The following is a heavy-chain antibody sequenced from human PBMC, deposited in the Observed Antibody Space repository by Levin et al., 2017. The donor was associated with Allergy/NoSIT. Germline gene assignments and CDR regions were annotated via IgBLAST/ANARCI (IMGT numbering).Heavy chain of an antibody. Sequence: PGGSLRLSCAASGITFSDYGMNWVRQAPGKGLEWVAVISYDGSNKYYADSVKGRFTISRDNSKNTLYLQMNSLRAEDTAVYYCAKDWGYCSSTGCYTGGAFDIWGLGTMVTVSS. CDR2: ISYDGSNK. CDR1: GITFSDYG. D-gene: IGHD2-2*02. CDR3: AKDWGYCSSTGCYTGGAFDI. V-gene: IGHV3-30*18. J-gene: IGHJ3*02.